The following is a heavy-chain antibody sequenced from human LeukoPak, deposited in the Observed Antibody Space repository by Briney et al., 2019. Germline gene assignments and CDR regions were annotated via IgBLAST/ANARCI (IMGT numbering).Heavy chain of an antibody. CDR2: IYYSGST. D-gene: IGHD3-10*01. CDR1: GFIVSSNC. Sequence: GSLRLSCAASGFIVSSNCMSWIRQPPGKGLEWIGSIYYSGSTYYNPSLKSRVTISVDTSKNQFSLKLTSVTAADTAVYYCATVNRGWFGVGEYWGQGTLVTVSS. V-gene: IGHV4-59*05. J-gene: IGHJ4*02. CDR3: ATVNRGWFGVGEY.